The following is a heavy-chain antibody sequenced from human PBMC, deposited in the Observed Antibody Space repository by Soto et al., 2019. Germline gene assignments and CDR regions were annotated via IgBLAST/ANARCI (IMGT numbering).Heavy chain of an antibody. J-gene: IGHJ4*02. Sequence: ASVKVSCKVSGYTLTELSIHWVRQAPGKGLEWMGGFDPEEGETIYAQKFQGRVTMTEDTSTDTAYMELSSLRSEDTAVYYCATDASVGYCSCGSCYGFDYWGQGTLVTVSS. CDR2: FDPEEGET. V-gene: IGHV1-24*01. CDR1: GYTLTELS. CDR3: ATDASVGYCSCGSCYGFDY. D-gene: IGHD2-15*01.